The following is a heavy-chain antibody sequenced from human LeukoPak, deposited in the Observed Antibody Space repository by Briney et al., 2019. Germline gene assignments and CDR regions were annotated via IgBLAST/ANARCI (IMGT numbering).Heavy chain of an antibody. CDR2: IYYSGST. CDR3: ATRPGYYDSSGYVFNY. J-gene: IGHJ4*02. Sequence: SETLSLTCTVSGGSISSSSYYWGWIRQPPGKGLEWIGSIYYSGSTYYNPSLKSRVTISVDTSKNQFSLKLSSVTAADTAVYYCATRPGYYDSSGYVFNYWGQGTLVTVSS. D-gene: IGHD3-22*01. CDR1: GGSISSSSYY. V-gene: IGHV4-39*01.